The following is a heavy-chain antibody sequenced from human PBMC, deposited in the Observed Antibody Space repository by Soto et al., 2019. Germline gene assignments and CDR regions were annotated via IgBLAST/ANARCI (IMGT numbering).Heavy chain of an antibody. D-gene: IGHD4-17*01. CDR3: ARPTKPDYGIDY. CDR1: GGSISSSSYY. V-gene: IGHV4-39*01. CDR2: IYYSGST. Sequence: PSETLSLTCTVSGGSISSSSYYWGWIRQPPGKGLEWIGSIYYSGSTYYNPSLKSRVTISVDTSKNQFSLKLSSVTAADTAVYYCARPTKPDYGIDYWGQGTLVTVSS. J-gene: IGHJ4*02.